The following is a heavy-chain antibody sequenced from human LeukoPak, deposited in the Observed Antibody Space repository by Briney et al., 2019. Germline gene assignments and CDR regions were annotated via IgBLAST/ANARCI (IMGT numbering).Heavy chain of an antibody. CDR2: ISYDGSNK. Sequence: GRSLRLSCAASGFTFSSYAMHWVRQAPGKGLEWVAVISYDGSNKYYADSVKGRFTISRDNSKNTLYLQMNSLRAEDTAVYYCARSPSKGSSSWKDSVDYWGQGTLVTVSS. D-gene: IGHD6-13*01. CDR1: GFTFSSYA. CDR3: ARSPSKGSSSWKDSVDY. J-gene: IGHJ4*02. V-gene: IGHV3-30-3*01.